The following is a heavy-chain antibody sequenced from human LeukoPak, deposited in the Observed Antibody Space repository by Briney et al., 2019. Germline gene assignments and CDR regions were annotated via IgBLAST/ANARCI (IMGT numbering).Heavy chain of an antibody. Sequence: ASGKLAWKVSGYTLTELSMDWVRQAPGKGLEWMGCFDPEDGETIYARKLHDRHTMTESTSINTAYIELSSLISQNTAMYYCATVSWSSGSVWLGVYYFDYWGQGTLVTVSS. CDR1: GYTLTELS. J-gene: IGHJ4*02. CDR3: ATVSWSSGSVWLGVYYFDY. D-gene: IGHD6-19*01. CDR2: FDPEDGET. V-gene: IGHV1-24*01.